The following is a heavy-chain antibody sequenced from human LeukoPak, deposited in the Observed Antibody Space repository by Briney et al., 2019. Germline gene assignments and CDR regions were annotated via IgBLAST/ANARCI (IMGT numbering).Heavy chain of an antibody. CDR2: ISASSSFI. V-gene: IGHV3-21*01. CDR1: VFTLSGYN. D-gene: IGHD1-14*01. Sequence: GGSLRLSWASVFTLSGYNMNWFRQAPGKGLEGVASISASSSFIYYSASVRGRFTISRDNPKKSLYLQMNTLRVEDTAVYFCAAAPELPGWSDPWGQGTLVTVSS. CDR3: AAAPELPGWSDP. J-gene: IGHJ5*02.